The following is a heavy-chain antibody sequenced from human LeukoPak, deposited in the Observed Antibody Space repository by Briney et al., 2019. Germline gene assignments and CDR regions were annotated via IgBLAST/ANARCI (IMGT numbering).Heavy chain of an antibody. D-gene: IGHD5-24*01. Sequence: GGSLRLSCAASGFRFSDYSMNWVRQAPGQGLEWVSSISSGSTYIFSADSLKGRFNISRDNARNTLYLQMSNLRAEDTAVYYCARDGDGYNPYYLAHWGQGTLVTVSS. CDR1: GFRFSDYS. V-gene: IGHV3-21*01. J-gene: IGHJ4*02. CDR3: ARDGDGYNPYYLAH. CDR2: ISSGSTYI.